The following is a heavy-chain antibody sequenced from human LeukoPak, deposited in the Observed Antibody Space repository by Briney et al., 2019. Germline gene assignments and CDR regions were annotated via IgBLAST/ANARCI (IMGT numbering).Heavy chain of an antibody. CDR1: GFSFSSYG. Sequence: PGRSLRLSCAASGFSFSSYGMHWVRQAPGKGLEWVAVIWYDGNNKYYADSVKGRFTISRDNSKNTLYLQMNSLRAEDTAVYYCAKDSYGDYDKRGINYFHYRGQGTLVTVSS. CDR2: IWYDGNNK. J-gene: IGHJ4*02. CDR3: AKDSYGDYDKRGINYFHY. D-gene: IGHD4-17*01. V-gene: IGHV3-33*06.